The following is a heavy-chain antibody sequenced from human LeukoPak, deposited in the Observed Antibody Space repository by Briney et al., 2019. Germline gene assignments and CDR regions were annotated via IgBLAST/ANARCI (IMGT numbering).Heavy chain of an antibody. CDR1: GYSFTSYC. Sequence: PGESLKISCKGSGYSFTSYCIGWVRQMPGKGLEWMGIIDPSDSETRYTPSFQGQVTISVDKSLTTAYLQWNSLKASDTAMYYCARQTAMGRSGDYWGQGTLVTVSS. CDR3: ARQTAMGRSGDY. J-gene: IGHJ4*02. V-gene: IGHV5-51*01. CDR2: IDPSDSET. D-gene: IGHD5-18*01.